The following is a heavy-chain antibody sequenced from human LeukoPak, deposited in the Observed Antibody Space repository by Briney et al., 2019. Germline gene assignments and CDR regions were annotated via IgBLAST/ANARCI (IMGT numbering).Heavy chain of an antibody. CDR1: GFTFSRYA. Sequence: PGRSLGLSCAASGFTFSRYAMHWVRQAPGKGLEWVAVISYDGSNEYYADSVKGRFTISRDSSENMLYLQMNSLRVEDTAVYYCARVGYYSSGPFSYFDYWGQGTLVTVSS. CDR2: ISYDGSNE. J-gene: IGHJ4*02. CDR3: ARVGYYSSGPFSYFDY. D-gene: IGHD3-10*01. V-gene: IGHV3-30-3*01.